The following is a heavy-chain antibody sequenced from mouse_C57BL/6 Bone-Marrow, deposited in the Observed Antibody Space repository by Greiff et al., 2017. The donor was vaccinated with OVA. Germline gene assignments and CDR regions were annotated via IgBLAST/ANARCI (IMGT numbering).Heavy chain of an antibody. CDR3: ASYYGSSYDYAMDY. CDR1: GYTFTGYW. J-gene: IGHJ4*01. Sequence: VQLQQSGAELMKPGASVKLSCKATGYTFTGYWIEWVKQRPGHGLEWIGEILPGSGSTNYNEKFKGKATLTADKSSSTAYMQLSSLTYEDSAVYYCASYYGSSYDYAMDYWGQGTSVTVSS. CDR2: ILPGSGST. D-gene: IGHD1-1*01. V-gene: IGHV1-9*01.